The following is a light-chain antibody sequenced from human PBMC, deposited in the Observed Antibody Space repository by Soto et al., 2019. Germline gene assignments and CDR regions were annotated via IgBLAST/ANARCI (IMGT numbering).Light chain of an antibody. J-gene: IGKJ4*01. CDR3: QQSYSKPLLT. CDR2: GAS. Sequence: DIQMTQSPSSLSASVGDRVTIICRASQSISTYLNWYQQKPGKAPKLLLTGASTLESGVPSRFSGRGSGTSFTLTISSLQPEDFATYYCQQSYSKPLLTFGGGTKVEIK. CDR1: QSISTY. V-gene: IGKV1-39*01.